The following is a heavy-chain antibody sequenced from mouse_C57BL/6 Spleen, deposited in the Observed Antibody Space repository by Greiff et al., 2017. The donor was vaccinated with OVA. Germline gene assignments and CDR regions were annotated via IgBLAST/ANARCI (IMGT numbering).Heavy chain of an antibody. CDR3: AREVTTGRGYYFDY. D-gene: IGHD2-2*01. Sequence: QVQLQQPGAELVRPGSSVKLSCKASGYTFTSYWMHWVKQRPIQGLEWIGNIDPSDSETHYNQKFKDKATLTVDKSSSTAYMQLSSLTSEDSAVYYCAREVTTGRGYYFDYWGQGTTLTVSS. V-gene: IGHV1-52*01. CDR2: IDPSDSET. J-gene: IGHJ2*01. CDR1: GYTFTSYW.